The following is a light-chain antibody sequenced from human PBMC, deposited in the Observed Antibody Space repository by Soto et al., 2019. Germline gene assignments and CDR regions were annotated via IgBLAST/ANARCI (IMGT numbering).Light chain of an antibody. CDR3: SSYAGSNSYV. Sequence: QSALTQPPSASGAPGQSVTISCTGTSSNVGGYNDVSWYQQHPGTAPKLMIYEVSKRPSGVPDRFSGSKSGNTASLTVSGLQAEDEADYYCSSYAGSNSYVFGTGTKLTVL. CDR1: SSNVGGYND. V-gene: IGLV2-8*01. CDR2: EVS. J-gene: IGLJ1*01.